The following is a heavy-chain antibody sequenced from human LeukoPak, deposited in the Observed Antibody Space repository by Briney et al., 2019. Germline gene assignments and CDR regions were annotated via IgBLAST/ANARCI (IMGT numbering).Heavy chain of an antibody. CDR1: GGSIRSYF. CDR3: ARGLVLATDDAFDI. V-gene: IGHV4-59*01. CDR2: IWDTEIT. D-gene: IGHD5-12*01. Sequence: PSETLSLTCTVSGGSIRSYFWSWLWQPPGKGLEWIGYIWDTEITDYNPSLKSRVTISLDTSKNHFSLKLRSVTAADTALYFCARGLVLATDDAFDIWGQGTLVTVSS. J-gene: IGHJ3*02.